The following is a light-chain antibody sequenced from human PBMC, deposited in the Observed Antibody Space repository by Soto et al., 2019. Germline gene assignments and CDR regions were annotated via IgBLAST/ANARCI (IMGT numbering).Light chain of an antibody. CDR2: GNN. CDR3: QCYASRLSGYV. V-gene: IGLV1-40*01. J-gene: IGLJ1*01. Sequence: QSVLRPPPSVSVAPGQRVTISCTGSSANIGAAYNVDWYQQLPGTAPKLLIYGNNNRPSGVPARFSGSKSGTSASLAIAGLQAEEEGDYYCQCYASRLSGYVFGTGTKVTVL. CDR1: SANIGAAYN.